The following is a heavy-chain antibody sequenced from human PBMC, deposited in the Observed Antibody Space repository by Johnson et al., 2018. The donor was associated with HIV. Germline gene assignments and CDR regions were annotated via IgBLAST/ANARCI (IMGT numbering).Heavy chain of an antibody. D-gene: IGHD6-19*01. Sequence: VQLVESGGGVVQPGRSLRLSCAASGFTFSSYWMSWVRQAPGKGLEWVANIKQDGSEKYYVDSVKGRFTISSDNAKNSLYLQMNTLRAEDTAVYYCARDAVISSGWYNVDAFDIWGQGTMVTVSS. J-gene: IGHJ3*02. CDR1: GFTFSSYW. CDR2: IKQDGSEK. CDR3: ARDAVISSGWYNVDAFDI. V-gene: IGHV3-7*03.